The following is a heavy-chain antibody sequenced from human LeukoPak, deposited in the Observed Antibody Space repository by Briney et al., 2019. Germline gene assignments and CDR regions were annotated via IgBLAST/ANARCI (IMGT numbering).Heavy chain of an antibody. CDR3: ARTDSSGWYYFDY. CDR1: GGSISSYY. V-gene: IGHV4-59*01. Sequence: SETLSLTCTVSGGSISSYYWSWIRQPPGRGLEWIGYIYYSGSTNYNPSLKSRVTISVDTSKNQFSLKLSSVTAADTAVYYCARTDSSGWYYFDYWGQGTLVTVSS. D-gene: IGHD6-19*01. J-gene: IGHJ4*02. CDR2: IYYSGST.